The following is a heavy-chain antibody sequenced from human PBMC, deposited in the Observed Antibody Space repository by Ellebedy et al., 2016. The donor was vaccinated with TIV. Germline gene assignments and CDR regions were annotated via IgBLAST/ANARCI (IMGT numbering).Heavy chain of an antibody. Sequence: GESLKISCAASGLTFSSHAMSWVRQAPGKGLEWVSSITESVGNTYYADSVKGRFPISTDNSTDTLYLQMNSLRAEDTAIYYCARDPVGVGPAFDVWGQGTMVTVSS. CDR3: ARDPVGVGPAFDV. D-gene: IGHD4-23*01. CDR2: ITESVGNT. V-gene: IGHV3-23*01. J-gene: IGHJ3*01. CDR1: GLTFSSHA.